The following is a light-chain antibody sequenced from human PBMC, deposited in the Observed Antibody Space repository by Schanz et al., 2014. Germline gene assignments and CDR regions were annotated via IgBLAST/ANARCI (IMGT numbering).Light chain of an antibody. CDR2: SAS. CDR3: QQSYSTPRT. J-gene: IGKJ1*01. Sequence: DIQMTQSPSSLSASVGDRVTITCRASQTISTYLNWYQQKPGKAPKLLIYSASNLQGGVPSRFSGSGSWTDFTLTISGLQPEDFSIYYCQQSYSTPRTFGQGTKVEIK. V-gene: IGKV1-39*01. CDR1: QTISTY.